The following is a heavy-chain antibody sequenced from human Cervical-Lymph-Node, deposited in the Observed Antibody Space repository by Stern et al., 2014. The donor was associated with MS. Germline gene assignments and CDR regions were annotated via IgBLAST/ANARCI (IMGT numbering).Heavy chain of an antibody. CDR3: ARGWLAD. D-gene: IGHD6-19*01. CDR2: ITPNSGDT. CDR1: GYTFTGYH. J-gene: IGHJ4*02. Sequence: VQLEESGAEVKKPGASVKVSCKASGYTFTGYHMHWVRQAPGQGLEWMGRITPNSGDTNYAQKFQGRVTITRDTSISTAYMELSRLTSDDTAVYYCARGWLADWGQGALVTVSS. V-gene: IGHV1-2*06.